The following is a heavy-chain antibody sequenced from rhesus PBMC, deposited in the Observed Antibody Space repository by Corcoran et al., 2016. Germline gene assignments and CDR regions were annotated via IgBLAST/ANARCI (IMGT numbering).Heavy chain of an antibody. CDR1: GGSISRSY. Sequence: QLQLQESGPGLVKPSETLSVTCAVSGGSISRSYWSWIRQAPGKGLEGIGYIYGRGSGTNYNPSLKSRVTMSGDTSKNQLSLKLSSVTTADTAVYYCARGGRYGSSSDYWGQGVLVTVSS. V-gene: IGHV4-169*01. J-gene: IGHJ4*01. D-gene: IGHD4-29*01. CDR3: ARGGRYGSSSDY. CDR2: IYGRGSGT.